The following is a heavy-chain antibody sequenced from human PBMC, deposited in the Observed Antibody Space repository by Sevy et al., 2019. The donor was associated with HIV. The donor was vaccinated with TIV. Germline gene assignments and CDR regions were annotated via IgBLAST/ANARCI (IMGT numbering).Heavy chain of an antibody. CDR1: GYTFTGYY. V-gene: IGHV1-2*02. CDR2: INPNSGGT. D-gene: IGHD3-10*01. J-gene: IGHJ6*02. CDR3: ARGHPYYYGSGSYNQANYYGMDV. Sequence: ASVKVSCKASGYTFTGYYMHWVRQAPGQGLEWMGWINPNSGGTNYGQKFQGRVTMTRDTSISTAYMGLSRLRSDDTAVYYCARGHPYYYGSGSYNQANYYGMDVWGQGTTVTVSS.